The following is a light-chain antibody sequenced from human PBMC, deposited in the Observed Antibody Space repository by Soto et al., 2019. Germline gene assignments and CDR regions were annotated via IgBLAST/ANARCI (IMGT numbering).Light chain of an antibody. CDR3: QQYNSSPGLT. V-gene: IGKV3-15*01. CDR1: QSLGSD. J-gene: IGKJ4*01. CDR2: GAS. Sequence: EIVMTQSPGTLSLSPGDTATLSCRASQSLGSDLAWYQQKPGQAPRLLIFGASARPTGIPARISGSGSGTEFTLTISSLRSEDFAVYYCQQYNSSPGLTFGGGTKVEI.